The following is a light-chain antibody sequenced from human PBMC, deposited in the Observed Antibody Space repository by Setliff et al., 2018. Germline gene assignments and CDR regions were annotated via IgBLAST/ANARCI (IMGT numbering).Light chain of an antibody. CDR3: SSYTSRSTYI. CDR2: EVS. CDR1: SSDVGNYDR. J-gene: IGLJ1*01. V-gene: IGLV2-18*02. Sequence: QSVLTQTPSVSGSPGQSVTISCTGTSSDVGNYDRVSWYQQAPGTAPKLMIYEVSSRPSGVPDRFSGSKSGNTASLTISGLQADDEADYYCSSYTSRSTYIFGTGTKVTVL.